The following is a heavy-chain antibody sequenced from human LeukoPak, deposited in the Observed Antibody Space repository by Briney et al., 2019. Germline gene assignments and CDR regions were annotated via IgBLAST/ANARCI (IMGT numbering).Heavy chain of an antibody. Sequence: PGGSLRLSCAASGLTFSSFGMHWVRQAPGQGLEWVAVISFDGSNQYYADSVKGRFTIYRDNFKNTVYLQMNSLRAEETAVYYCAKSHPPTVTTEEGEYLQHWGQGTLVTVSS. J-gene: IGHJ1*01. CDR2: ISFDGSNQ. CDR3: AKSHPPTVTTEEGEYLQH. CDR1: GLTFSSFG. D-gene: IGHD4-17*01. V-gene: IGHV3-30*18.